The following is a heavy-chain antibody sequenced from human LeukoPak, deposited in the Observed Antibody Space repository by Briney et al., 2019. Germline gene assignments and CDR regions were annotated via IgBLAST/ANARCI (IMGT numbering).Heavy chain of an antibody. J-gene: IGHJ4*02. D-gene: IGHD3-3*01. CDR1: GFTFTTYA. CDR2: ISADGGST. CDR3: ARDLEIGSSSYYFDY. Sequence: GGSLRLSCAASGFTFTTYAMTWVRQAPGKGLEWVSAISADGGSTYYADSVMGRFTISRDNSKNTLYLQMNSLRAEDTAVYYCARDLEIGSSSYYFDYWGQGTLVTVST. V-gene: IGHV3-23*01.